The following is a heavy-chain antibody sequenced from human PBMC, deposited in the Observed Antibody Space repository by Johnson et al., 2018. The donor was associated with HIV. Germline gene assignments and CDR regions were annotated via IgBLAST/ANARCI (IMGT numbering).Heavy chain of an antibody. J-gene: IGHJ3*02. CDR1: GFTFSSFA. Sequence: QVQLVESGGGVVQPGRSLRLSCAASGFTFSSFAMHWVRQAPGKGLEWVAVISYDGGNEYYADSVKGRFTISRDNAKNSLYLQMNSLRAEDTAVYYCARGGWDLRDPFDIWGQGTVVTVSS. CDR2: ISYDGGNE. CDR3: ARGGWDLRDPFDI. D-gene: IGHD1-26*01. V-gene: IGHV3-30*04.